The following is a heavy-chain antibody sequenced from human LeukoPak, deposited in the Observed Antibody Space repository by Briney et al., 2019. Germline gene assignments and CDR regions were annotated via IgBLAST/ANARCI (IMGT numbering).Heavy chain of an antibody. V-gene: IGHV3-23*01. CDR1: GFTFSNYA. J-gene: IGHJ4*02. Sequence: PGGSLRLSCAASGFTFSNYAMSWVRRAPGKGLEWVSTISGSGVSTYYADSVKGRLTISRDNSKNTPYLQMNSLSAEDTAVYYCAKEEEMARILYYFDYWGQGTLVTVSS. D-gene: IGHD5-24*01. CDR3: AKEEEMARILYYFDY. CDR2: ISGSGVST.